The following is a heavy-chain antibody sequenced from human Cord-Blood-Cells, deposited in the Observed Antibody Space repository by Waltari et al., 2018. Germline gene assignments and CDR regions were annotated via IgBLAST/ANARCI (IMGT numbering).Heavy chain of an antibody. V-gene: IGHV1-2*04. D-gene: IGHD3-22*01. J-gene: IGHJ4*02. CDR1: GYTFTGYY. CDR2: INPNSGGT. Sequence: QVQLVQSGAEVKKPGASVKVSCKASGYTFTGYYMPLVRQAPGQGLEWRGWINPNSGGTNYAQKFQGWVTMTRDTSISTAYMELSRLRSDDTAVYYCARESHSSGYYFDYWGQGTLVTVSS. CDR3: ARESHSSGYYFDY.